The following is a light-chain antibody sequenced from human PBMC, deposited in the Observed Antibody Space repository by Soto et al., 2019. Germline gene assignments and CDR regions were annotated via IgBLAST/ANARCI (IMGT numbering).Light chain of an antibody. CDR3: QQYGRSPFT. CDR2: GAS. CDR1: QSVSSSY. Sequence: EIVLTQSPGTLSLSPGERATLSCRASQSVSSSYLAWYQQKPGQAPRLLIYGASSRATGIPGRFSGGGSGTVFTLTISRLEPEDFAVYYYQQYGRSPFTFGHGTKVDIK. V-gene: IGKV3-20*01. J-gene: IGKJ3*01.